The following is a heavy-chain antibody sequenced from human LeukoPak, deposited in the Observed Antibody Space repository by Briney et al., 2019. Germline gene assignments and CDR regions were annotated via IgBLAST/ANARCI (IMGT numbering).Heavy chain of an antibody. V-gene: IGHV3-48*04. CDR1: GFTFSSYS. J-gene: IGHJ3*02. Sequence: AGGSLRLSCTSSGFTFSSYSMNWVRQAPGKGLEWVSYISTSSTTIYYADSVKGRFTISRDNAKNSLYLQMNSLRAEDTAVYYCARDRYYDFWSGSNDAFDIWGQGTMVTVSS. D-gene: IGHD3-3*01. CDR3: ARDRYYDFWSGSNDAFDI. CDR2: ISTSSTTI.